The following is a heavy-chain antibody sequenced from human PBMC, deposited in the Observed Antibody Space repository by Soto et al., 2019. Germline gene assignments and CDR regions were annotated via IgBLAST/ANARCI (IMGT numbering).Heavy chain of an antibody. CDR3: ARDIGSYAYGEGY. D-gene: IGHD3-10*01. CDR1: GGSINSHW. J-gene: IGHJ4*02. Sequence: PSETLSLTCSVSGGSINSHWWSWIRQPAGKGLEWIGRVYSSGTTDYNPSLNSRATLSVETSKNQFSLKLSSVTAADTAVYYCARDIGSYAYGEGYWGQGIQVT. V-gene: IGHV4-4*07. CDR2: VYSSGTT.